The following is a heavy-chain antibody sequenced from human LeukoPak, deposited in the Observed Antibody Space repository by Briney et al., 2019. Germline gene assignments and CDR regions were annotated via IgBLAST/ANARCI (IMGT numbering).Heavy chain of an antibody. Sequence: SETLSLTCGVSGGSITTTNWWAWVRQPPGKGLEWIGEVHLDGRTNYNPSLESRLTISVDLSENHISLRLTSVTAADTAVYYCAREGGFYRPLDYSGQGTLVTVS. CDR3: AREGGFYRPLDY. CDR2: VHLDGRT. J-gene: IGHJ4*02. CDR1: GGSITTTNW. V-gene: IGHV4-4*02. D-gene: IGHD3-3*01.